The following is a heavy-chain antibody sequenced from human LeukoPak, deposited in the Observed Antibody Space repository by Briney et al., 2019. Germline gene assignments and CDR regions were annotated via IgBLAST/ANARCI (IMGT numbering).Heavy chain of an antibody. V-gene: IGHV3-30*02. CDR2: IRNDGSIR. Sequence: GGSLRLSCAASGFTFSSYGMHWVRQAPGKGLEWVAFIRNDGSIRYYADSVKGRLTISRDNSKNTLYLQMSSLRVDDTAVYYCAKGRAGMVRGVCDYWGQGTLVTVSS. CDR1: GFTFSSYG. CDR3: AKGRAGMVRGVCDY. J-gene: IGHJ4*02. D-gene: IGHD3-10*01.